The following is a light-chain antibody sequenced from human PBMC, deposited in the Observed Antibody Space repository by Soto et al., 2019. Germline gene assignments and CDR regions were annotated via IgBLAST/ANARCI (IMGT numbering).Light chain of an antibody. Sequence: EIVMTQYPATLSVSPGERATLSCRASQSVSSNLAWYQHKPGQAPRLLIYGASTRATGIAARISGSGAATEFTLTLSSQQSEEFAVYYCQQSNTVPPFCQGTTVDIQ. V-gene: IGKV3-15*01. CDR1: QSVSSN. CDR2: GAS. CDR3: QQSNTVPP. J-gene: IGKJ1*01.